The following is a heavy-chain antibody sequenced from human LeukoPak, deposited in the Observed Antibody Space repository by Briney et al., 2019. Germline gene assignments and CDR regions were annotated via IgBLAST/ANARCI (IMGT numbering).Heavy chain of an antibody. V-gene: IGHV1-18*01. J-gene: IGHJ4*02. CDR2: ISAYNGNT. CDR1: XYTFTRFG. D-gene: IGHD6-6*01. CDR3: ARDGSSSSFDY. Sequence: ASXXXXCKASXYTFTRFGISWVRQAPGQGPERMGWISAYNGNTNYAQKFQGRVTINTHTYKRTAYMEMRSLRSDDTAVYYCARDGSSSSFDYWGQGTLVTVSS.